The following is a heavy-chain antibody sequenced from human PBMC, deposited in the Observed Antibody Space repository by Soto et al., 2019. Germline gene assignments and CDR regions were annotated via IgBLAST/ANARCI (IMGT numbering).Heavy chain of an antibody. CDR3: AKTRGAMIYAISVCGMDV. V-gene: IGHV3-23*01. CDR1: GFTFSSFA. D-gene: IGHD2-8*01. CDR2: ISGSADST. Sequence: EVQLLESGGGLVQPGGSLRLSCAASGFTFSSFALNWVRQAPGKGLEWVSIISGSADSTFYADSVKGRFTISRDNSKNMLYLQINSLRAEDTAVYYCAKTRGAMIYAISVCGMDVWGQGTTVTVSS. J-gene: IGHJ6*02.